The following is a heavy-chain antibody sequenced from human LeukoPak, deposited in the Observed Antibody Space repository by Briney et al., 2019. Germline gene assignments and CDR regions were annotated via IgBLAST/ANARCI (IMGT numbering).Heavy chain of an antibody. D-gene: IGHD4-11*01. Sequence: SETLSLTCAVYGGSFSGYYWSWIRQPPDKGLEWIGEINHSGSTNYNPSLKSRVTISVDTSKNQFSLKLSSVTAADTAVYYCARDPTTVVSVPYYFDDWGQGTLVTVSS. CDR1: GGSFSGYY. J-gene: IGHJ4*02. CDR2: INHSGST. CDR3: ARDPTTVVSVPYYFDD. V-gene: IGHV4-34*01.